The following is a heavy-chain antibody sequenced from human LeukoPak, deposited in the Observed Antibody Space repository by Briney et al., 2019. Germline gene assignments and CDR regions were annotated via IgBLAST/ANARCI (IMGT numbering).Heavy chain of an antibody. V-gene: IGHV3-53*01. D-gene: IGHD2-2*02. J-gene: IGHJ5*02. CDR1: GFTVSSNY. CDR2: IYSGGST. CDR3: ARVGVVVPAAIGWFDP. Sequence: GGSLRLSYAASGFTVSSNYMSWVRQAPGKGLEWVSVIYSGGSTYYADSVKGRFTISRDSSKNTLYLQMNSLRAEDTAVYYCARVGVVVPAAIGWFDPWGQGTLVTVSS.